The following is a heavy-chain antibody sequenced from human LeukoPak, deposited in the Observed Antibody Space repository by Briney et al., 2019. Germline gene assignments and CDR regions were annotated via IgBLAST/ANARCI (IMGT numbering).Heavy chain of an antibody. J-gene: IGHJ4*02. CDR2: ISNSDSST. D-gene: IGHD1-14*01. CDR1: AFTFSNYA. V-gene: IGHV3-23*01. Sequence: QAGESLRLSCAASAFTFSNYAMSWVRQAPGKGLEWVSTISNSDSSTYYADSVKGRFTISRDNSENTLYLQMNSLRAEDTAVYYCAKATGYLLWGQGTLVIVSS. CDR3: AKATGYLL.